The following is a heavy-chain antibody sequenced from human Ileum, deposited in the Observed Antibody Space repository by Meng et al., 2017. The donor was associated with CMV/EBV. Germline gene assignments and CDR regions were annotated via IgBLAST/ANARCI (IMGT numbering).Heavy chain of an antibody. D-gene: IGHD4-11*01. CDR2: IYGGGTT. J-gene: IGHJ6*02. CDR1: EFTVSESY. V-gene: IGHV3-53*01. CDR3: AGETGLPNGMDV. Sequence: GGSLRLSCTASEFTVSESYMNWVRQAPGKGLEWVSVIYGGGTTKYAGSVKGRFTISRDNSKNTLFLQMNSLRAEDTAVYYCAGETGLPNGMDVWGQGTTVTVSS.